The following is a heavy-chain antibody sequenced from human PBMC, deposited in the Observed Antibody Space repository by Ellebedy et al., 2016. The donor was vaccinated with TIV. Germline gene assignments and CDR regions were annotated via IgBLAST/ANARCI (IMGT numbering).Heavy chain of an antibody. CDR1: GGSFSGYY. J-gene: IGHJ6*02. D-gene: IGHD3-10*01. CDR3: ARELELLLWFGELGSFGMDV. V-gene: IGHV4-34*01. CDR2: INHSGST. Sequence: GSLRLSCAVYGGSFSGYYWSWIRQPPGKGLEWIGEINHSGSTNYNPSLKSRVTISVDTSKNQFSLKLSSVTAADTAVYYCARELELLLWFGELGSFGMDVWGQGTTVTVSS.